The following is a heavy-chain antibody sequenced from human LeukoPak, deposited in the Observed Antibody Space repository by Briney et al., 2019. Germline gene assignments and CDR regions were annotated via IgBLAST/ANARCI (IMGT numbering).Heavy chain of an antibody. J-gene: IGHJ4*02. V-gene: IGHV3-21*04. CDR1: GFTFSSYS. D-gene: IGHD3-22*01. CDR2: ISSSSSYI. CDR3: ARARDSSGYYLDY. Sequence: GGSLRLSCAASGFTFSSYSMNWVRQAPGEGLEWVSSISSSSSYIYYADSVKGRFTISRDNAKNSLYLQMNSLRAEDTAVYYCARARDSSGYYLDYWGQGTLVTVSS.